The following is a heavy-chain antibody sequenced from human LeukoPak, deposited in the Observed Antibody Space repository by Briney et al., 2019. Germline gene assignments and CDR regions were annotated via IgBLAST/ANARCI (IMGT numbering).Heavy chain of an antibody. CDR2: IWYDGSNK. J-gene: IGHJ3*02. Sequence: QTGGSLRLSCAASGFTFSSYGMPWVRQAPGRGLEWVAVIWYDGSNKYYADSVKGRFTISRDNSKNTLYLQMNSLRAEDTAVYYCARARTVTTFFDAFDIWGQGTMVTVSS. D-gene: IGHD4-17*01. CDR3: ARARTVTTFFDAFDI. CDR1: GFTFSSYG. V-gene: IGHV3-33*01.